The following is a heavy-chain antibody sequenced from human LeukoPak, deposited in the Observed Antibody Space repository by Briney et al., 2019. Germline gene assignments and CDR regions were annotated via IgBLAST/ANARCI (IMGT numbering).Heavy chain of an antibody. CDR3: ARGVRDAFDI. CDR2: IYYSGST. Sequence: SETLSLTCTVSGGSISSYYWSWIRQPPGKGLEWTGYIYYSGSTNYNPSLKSRVTISVDTSKNQFSLKLSSVTAADTAVYYCARGVRDAFDIWGQGTMVTVSS. CDR1: GGSISSYY. V-gene: IGHV4-59*01. J-gene: IGHJ3*02.